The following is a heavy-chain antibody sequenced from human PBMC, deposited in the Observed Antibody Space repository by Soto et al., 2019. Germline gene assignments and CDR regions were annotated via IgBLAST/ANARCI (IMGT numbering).Heavy chain of an antibody. Sequence: QVQLQESGPGLVKPSQTLSLTCTVSGGSISSGGYYWSWIRQHTGKGLEWIGYIYYSGSTYYNPSLKSRVTISVDTSKNQFSLKLSSVTAADTAVYYCARAAHYSSPFRWFDPWGQGTLVTVSS. CDR3: ARAAHYSSPFRWFDP. CDR2: IYYSGST. CDR1: GGSISSGGYY. V-gene: IGHV4-31*03. J-gene: IGHJ5*02. D-gene: IGHD6-13*01.